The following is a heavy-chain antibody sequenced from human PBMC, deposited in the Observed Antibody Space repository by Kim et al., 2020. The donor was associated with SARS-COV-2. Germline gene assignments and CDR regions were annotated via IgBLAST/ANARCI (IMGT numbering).Heavy chain of an antibody. CDR2: IYPGDSDT. J-gene: IGHJ5*02. D-gene: IGHD3-10*01. V-gene: IGHV5-51*01. CDR1: GYSFTSYW. CDR3: ARTTHASNYYTSGPYNWFDP. Sequence: GESLKISCKGSGYSFTSYWIGWVRQMPGKGLEWMGIIYPGDSDTRYSPSFQGQVTISADKSISTAYLQWSSLKASDTAMYYCARTTHASNYYTSGPYNWFDPWSQGTLVTVSS.